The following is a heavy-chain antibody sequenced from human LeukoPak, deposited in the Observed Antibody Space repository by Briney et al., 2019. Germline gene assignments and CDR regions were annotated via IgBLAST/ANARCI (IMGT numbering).Heavy chain of an antibody. D-gene: IGHD1-1*01. Sequence: SETRSLTCIIDGGSIGSYYRDCVRQPPGTELEWIGFIYYSGNTNYNPSLKSRVTISVDTSKYQFSLRLGSVTAADTAVYYCARVSRWNDWAFEGWGQGTLVTVSS. CDR2: IYYSGNT. CDR1: GGSIGSYY. J-gene: IGHJ4*02. V-gene: IGHV4-59*01. CDR3: ARVSRWNDWAFEG.